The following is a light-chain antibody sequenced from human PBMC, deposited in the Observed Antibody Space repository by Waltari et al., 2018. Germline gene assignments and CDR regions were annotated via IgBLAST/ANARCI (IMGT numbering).Light chain of an antibody. V-gene: IGLV1-47*01. CDR1: TSNIGSNY. Sequence: QSVLTQPPSAAGTPGQTVTISCSGSTSNIGSNYVFWYQQLPGTTPKLLIAKNNQRPSGVPDRFSGSKSGTSASLAISGLRSEDEADYYCAVWDDSLYVV. J-gene: IGLJ2*01. CDR3: AVWDDSLYVV. CDR2: KNN.